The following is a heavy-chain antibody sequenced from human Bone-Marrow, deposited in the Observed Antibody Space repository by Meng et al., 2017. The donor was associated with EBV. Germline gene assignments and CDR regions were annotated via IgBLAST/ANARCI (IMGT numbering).Heavy chain of an antibody. J-gene: IGHJ4*02. CDR1: GYTFTRYG. CDR3: ARERWGITMIVEPFDY. V-gene: IGHV1-18*01. Sequence: QVQLVQSGAEVKKPGASVKVSCKASGYTFTRYGISWVRQAPGQGLEWMGWISADNGNTHYAQKLQGRVTMTTDTSTSTAYMELRSLRSDDTAVYYCARERWGITMIVEPFDYWGQGTLVTVSS. D-gene: IGHD3-22*01. CDR2: ISADNGNT.